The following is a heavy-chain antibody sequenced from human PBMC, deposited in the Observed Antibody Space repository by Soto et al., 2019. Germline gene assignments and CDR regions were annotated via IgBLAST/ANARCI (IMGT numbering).Heavy chain of an antibody. J-gene: IGHJ6*02. Sequence: QVQLVQSGAEVKKPGSSVKVSCKASGGTFSSYAISWVRQAPGQGLEWMGGIIPIFGTANYAQKFQGRVTITADESTSTAYMELSSLRSEDTAVYYCARLTMRFLEWFPYKPTYYYGMDVCGQGTTVTVSS. CDR2: IIPIFGTA. CDR3: ARLTMRFLEWFPYKPTYYYGMDV. CDR1: GGTFSSYA. D-gene: IGHD3-3*01. V-gene: IGHV1-69*01.